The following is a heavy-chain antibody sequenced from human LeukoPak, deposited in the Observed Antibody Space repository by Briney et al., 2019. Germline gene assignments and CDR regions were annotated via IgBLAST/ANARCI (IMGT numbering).Heavy chain of an antibody. D-gene: IGHD6-19*01. CDR3: ARSSSGWDYYYYYMDV. CDR1: GFTFSSYA. J-gene: IGHJ6*03. V-gene: IGHV3-23*01. CDR2: ISGSGGST. Sequence: PGGSLRLSCAASGFTFSSYAMSWVRQAPGKGLEWVSAISGSGGSTYYADSVKGRFTISRDNSKNTLYLQMNSLRAEDTAVYYCARSSSGWDYYYYYMDVWGKGTTVTVSS.